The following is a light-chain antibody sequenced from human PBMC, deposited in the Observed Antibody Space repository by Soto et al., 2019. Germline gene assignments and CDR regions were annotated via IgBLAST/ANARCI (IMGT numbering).Light chain of an antibody. J-gene: IGKJ2*01. CDR3: QQYDNWPHT. V-gene: IGKV3-15*01. CDR2: GAS. CDR1: QTLSRN. Sequence: EMVMTQSPATLSVSPGERATLSCRASQTLSRNLAWYQQQPGQAPRLLIYGASTRATGIPASFSGSGSGTDFTLTISSLQSEDFAVYYCQQYDNWPHTFGQGTKLEIK.